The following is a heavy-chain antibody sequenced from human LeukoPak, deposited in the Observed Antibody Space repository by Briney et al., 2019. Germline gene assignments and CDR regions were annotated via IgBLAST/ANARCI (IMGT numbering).Heavy chain of an antibody. CDR3: GEALPQVFDI. CDR1: GFTLRSYG. CDR2: IRDDGSNK. J-gene: IGHJ3*02. Sequence: PGGSLRLSSAAPGFTLRSYGMHWVRQAPGKGLEWVSFIRDDGSNKYYVDSVKGRFTVSRDDSKDTLYLRLSSLRDVDTAVYYFGEALPQVFDIWGQGTMVTVSS. V-gene: IGHV3-30*02.